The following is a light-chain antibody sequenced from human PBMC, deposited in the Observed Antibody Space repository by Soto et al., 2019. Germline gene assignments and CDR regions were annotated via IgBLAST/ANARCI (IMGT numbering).Light chain of an antibody. Sequence: DIQMTQSPSTLSASVEDRVTITYRASQSINNWLVWYQQKPGKAPKVLIYKASSLESGVPSRFSGSGSGTEFTLTISSLHPDDFATYYCQQYNTYWSFGQGTKVEIK. CDR2: KAS. CDR1: QSINNW. CDR3: QQYNTYWS. V-gene: IGKV1-5*03. J-gene: IGKJ1*01.